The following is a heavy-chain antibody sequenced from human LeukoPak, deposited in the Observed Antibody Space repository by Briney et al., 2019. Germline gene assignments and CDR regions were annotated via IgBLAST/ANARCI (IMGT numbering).Heavy chain of an antibody. CDR1: GFTFSSYE. J-gene: IGHJ4*02. CDR3: ASLDRGYYYSFDY. D-gene: IGHD2/OR15-2a*01. Sequence: GGSLRLSCAASGFTFSSYEMNWVRQAPGKGLEWISYISSSGSTIYYADSVKGRFTISRDNAKNSLYLQMSSLRAEDTAVYYCASLDRGYYYSFDYWGQGTLVTVSS. V-gene: IGHV3-48*03. CDR2: ISSSGSTI.